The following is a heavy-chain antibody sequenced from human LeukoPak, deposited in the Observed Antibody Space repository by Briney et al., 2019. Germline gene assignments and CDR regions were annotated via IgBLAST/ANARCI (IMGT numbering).Heavy chain of an antibody. V-gene: IGHV1-8*01. CDR3: ATRGGYNYVI. CDR2: MNPNSVNS. Sequence: ASVKVSCKASGYTFTLYDINWVRQATGQGLEWMGWMNPNSVNSGSAQKFQGRVTMTRDTSIGTAYMELSSLTSEDTAVYYCATRGGYNYVIWGQGTLVTVSS. CDR1: GYTFTLYD. J-gene: IGHJ1*01. D-gene: IGHD5-18*01.